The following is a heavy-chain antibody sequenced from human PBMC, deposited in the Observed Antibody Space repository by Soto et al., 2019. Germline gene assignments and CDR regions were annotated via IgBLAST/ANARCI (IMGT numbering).Heavy chain of an antibody. Sequence: QVQLQESGPGLVKPSETLSLTCTVSGGSISDHYWSWIRQSPGRGLEWLGYVYYTGRTTYSPSLKGRLTISVDTSNNRVSLNLRSVTAADTAVYYCACTAATRGYSYYFGFWGQGALVTVSS. CDR2: VYYTGRT. J-gene: IGHJ4*02. CDR1: GGSISDHY. D-gene: IGHD5-12*01. CDR3: ACTAATRGYSYYFGF. V-gene: IGHV4-59*11.